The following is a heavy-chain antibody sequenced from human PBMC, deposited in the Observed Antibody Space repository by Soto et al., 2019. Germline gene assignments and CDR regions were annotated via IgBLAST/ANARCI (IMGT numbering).Heavy chain of an antibody. D-gene: IGHD5-12*01. Sequence: QVQLVESGGGVVQPGRSLRLSCAASGFTFSSYGMHWVRQAPGKGLEWVAVISYDGSNKYYADSLKGRFTISRDNSKNTLYLQMNSLRAEDTAVYYCAKDSRDRGYSGYALGGYWGQGTLVTVSS. CDR1: GFTFSSYG. J-gene: IGHJ4*02. CDR3: AKDSRDRGYSGYALGGY. V-gene: IGHV3-30*18. CDR2: ISYDGSNK.